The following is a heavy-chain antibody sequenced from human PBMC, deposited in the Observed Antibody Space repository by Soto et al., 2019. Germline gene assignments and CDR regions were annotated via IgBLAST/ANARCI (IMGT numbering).Heavy chain of an antibody. CDR3: ARGSAYSDYDLEY. Sequence: GGSLRLSCAASGFTFSSYAMTWVRQAPGKGLEWVSGVSGTGGSAYYADYVKGQFTISRDKSTNTLYLHMNSLRAEDTAVYYCARGSAYSDYDLEYWGQGALVTVSS. CDR1: GFTFSSYA. V-gene: IGHV3-23*01. J-gene: IGHJ4*02. CDR2: VSGTGGSA. D-gene: IGHD4-17*01.